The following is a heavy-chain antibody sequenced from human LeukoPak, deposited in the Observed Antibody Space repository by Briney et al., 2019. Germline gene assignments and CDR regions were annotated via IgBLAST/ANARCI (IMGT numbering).Heavy chain of an antibody. J-gene: IGHJ5*02. D-gene: IGHD3-3*01. CDR2: IYTSGST. CDR3: ARGTYDFWSNNWFDP. CDR1: GGSISSYY. V-gene: IGHV4-4*07. Sequence: SETLSLTCTVSGGSISSYYWTWIRQPAGKGLEWIGRIYTSGSTNYNPPLKSRVTMSVDTSKNQFSLKLSSVTAADTAVYYCARGTYDFWSNNWFDPWGQGTLVTVSS.